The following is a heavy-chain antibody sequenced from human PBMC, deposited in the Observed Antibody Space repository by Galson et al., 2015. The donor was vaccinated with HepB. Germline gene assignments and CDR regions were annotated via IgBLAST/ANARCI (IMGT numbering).Heavy chain of an antibody. CDR1: GGSLRDYY. CDR3: SRVQVRGFFKLYYDGVDV. Sequence: SETLSLTCAVYGGSLRDYYWSWIRQSPGKGLQWLGEINHHGTTKYNPSLVGRLSISIDARKSQFSLKLRSVTAADTAKYYCSRVQVRGFFKLYYDGVDVCGQGTTVTVSS. J-gene: IGHJ6*02. D-gene: IGHD3-10*01. V-gene: IGHV4-34*01. CDR2: INHHGTT.